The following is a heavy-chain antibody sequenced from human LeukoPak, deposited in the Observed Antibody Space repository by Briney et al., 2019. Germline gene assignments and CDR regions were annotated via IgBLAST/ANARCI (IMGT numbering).Heavy chain of an antibody. J-gene: IGHJ3*02. CDR1: GGSISSSSYS. CDR2: IYYSGST. D-gene: IGHD3-22*01. V-gene: IGHV4-39*01. CDR3: ASERITMIVVVTSGSFDI. Sequence: PSETLSLTCTVSGGSISSSSYSWGWIRQPPGKGLEWIGRIYYSGSTYDTPSLKSRVTISVDTSKNQFSLKLSSVTAADTAVYYCASERITMIVVVTSGSFDIWGQGTMVTVSS.